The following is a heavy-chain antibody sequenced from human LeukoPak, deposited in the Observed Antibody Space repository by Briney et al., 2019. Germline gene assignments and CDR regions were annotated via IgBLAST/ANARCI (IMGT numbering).Heavy chain of an antibody. J-gene: IGHJ4*02. Sequence: GGSLKLSCVASGFTFSGSAMHWVRQASGKGLEWVGRIRSKANSYATAYAASVKGRFTVSRDDSKNTAYLQMNSLKTEDTAVYYCTARPYDSSGYFPDYWGQGTLVTVSS. CDR3: TARPYDSSGYFPDY. V-gene: IGHV3-73*01. CDR2: IRSKANSYAT. D-gene: IGHD3-22*01. CDR1: GFTFSGSA.